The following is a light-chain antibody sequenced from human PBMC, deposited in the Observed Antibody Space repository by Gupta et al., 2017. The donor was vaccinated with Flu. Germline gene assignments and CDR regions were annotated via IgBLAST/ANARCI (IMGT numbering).Light chain of an antibody. CDR3: QKHSNWPPCT. J-gene: IGKJ2*02. Sequence: EIVFTQSPATVSLSPGERATLSCRVSQRVRTYLAWYQQKPGQTPRLLIYDASNRDTGISARFSGSGFGKDLTLTISSREQEDFAGYYCQKHSNWPPCTFGQGTRVDIK. CDR1: QRVRTY. CDR2: DAS. V-gene: IGKV3-11*01.